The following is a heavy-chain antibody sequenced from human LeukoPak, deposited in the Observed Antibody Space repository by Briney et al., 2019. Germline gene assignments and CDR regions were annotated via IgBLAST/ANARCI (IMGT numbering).Heavy chain of an antibody. J-gene: IGHJ5*02. CDR2: MSPNSDNT. CDR1: GYTFTSYD. CDR3: ARDYGGSSGWFDP. Sequence: ASVKVSCKASGYTFTSYDIDWVRQATGQGLEWMGWMSPNSDNTGYAQKFQGRVTFTRDTSISTAYMELRSLTSEDTAVYYCARDYGGSSGWFDPWGQGTLVTVSS. D-gene: IGHD4-23*01. V-gene: IGHV1-8*01.